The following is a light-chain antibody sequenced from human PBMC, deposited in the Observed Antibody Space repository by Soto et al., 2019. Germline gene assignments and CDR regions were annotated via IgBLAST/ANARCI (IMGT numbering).Light chain of an antibody. Sequence: EIVMTQSPATLSVSPGERATLSCRASQSVSSNLAWYQQKPGQAPRLLMYGASTRAAGFPARFSGSGSGTEFTLTISSLQPDDFATYYCQQYNSYSRTFGQGTKVDI. CDR2: GAS. V-gene: IGKV3-15*01. J-gene: IGKJ1*01. CDR3: QQYNSYSRT. CDR1: QSVSSN.